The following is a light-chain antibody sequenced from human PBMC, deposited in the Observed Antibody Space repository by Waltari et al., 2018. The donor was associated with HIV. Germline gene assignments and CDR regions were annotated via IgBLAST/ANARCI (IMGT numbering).Light chain of an antibody. Sequence: QSALTQPPSASGAPGQSVTLSCTEASRDLGVYNPVSWYQQRPGKAPKVIISEVSKRSSGVPNRFSGSTSGNTASLTVSGLQADDEAEYFCSFYGGSNILVFGGGTKLTVL. V-gene: IGLV2-8*01. CDR3: SFYGGSNILV. CDR1: SRDLGVYNP. CDR2: EVS. J-gene: IGLJ2*01.